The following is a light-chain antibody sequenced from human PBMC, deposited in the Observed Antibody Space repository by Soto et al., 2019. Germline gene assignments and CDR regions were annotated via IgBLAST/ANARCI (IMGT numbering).Light chain of an antibody. J-gene: IGLJ3*02. CDR2: EVS. V-gene: IGLV2-8*01. CDR3: SSYADSKNLM. CDR1: SSDVGGYDY. Sequence: QSALTQPHSSSGSPGQSVAISCTGTSSDVGGYDYVSWYQQYPGKAPKLMIYEVSKRPSGVPDRFSGSKSGNTASLTGSGLQAEYEADYYCSSYADSKNLMFGGGTKLTVL.